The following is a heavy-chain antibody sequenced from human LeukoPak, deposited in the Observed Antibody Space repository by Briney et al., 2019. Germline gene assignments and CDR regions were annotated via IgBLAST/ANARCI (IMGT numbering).Heavy chain of an antibody. CDR3: ARDLRGYSGYEPFDY. CDR1: GFTFSDYY. Sequence: GGSLRLSCAASGFTFSDYYMSWIRQAPGKGLEWVSYISSSGTTIYYADSVKGRFTISRDNAKNSLYLQMNSLRAEDTAVYYCARDLRGYSGYEPFDYWGQGTLVTVSS. D-gene: IGHD5-12*01. CDR2: ISSSGTTI. V-gene: IGHV3-11*04. J-gene: IGHJ4*02.